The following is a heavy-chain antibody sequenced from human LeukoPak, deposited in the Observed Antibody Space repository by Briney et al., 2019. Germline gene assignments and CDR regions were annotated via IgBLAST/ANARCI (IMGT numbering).Heavy chain of an antibody. CDR3: AASLGPLTEY. D-gene: IGHD7-27*01. CDR2: VNSGGSGA. V-gene: IGHV3-74*01. J-gene: IGHJ4*02. Sequence: GGSLRLSCAASGFNFASHWMHWVRQTPGKGLVWVSRVNSGGSGASYADSVEGRFTISRDNAKNTLHLQMNSLRAEDTAVYYCAASLGPLTEYWGQGTLVTVSS. CDR1: GFNFASHW.